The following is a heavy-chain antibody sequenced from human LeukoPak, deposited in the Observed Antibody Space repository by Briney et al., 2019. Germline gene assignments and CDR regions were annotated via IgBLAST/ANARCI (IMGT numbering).Heavy chain of an antibody. J-gene: IGHJ5*02. CDR2: ISSSSSTI. V-gene: IGHV3-48*01. CDR3: ARVDHTAGVFDP. D-gene: IGHD5-18*01. CDR1: GCAFSSYS. Sequence: GGSLRLSCAASGCAFSSYSMNWVRQAPGKGLEWVAYISSSSSTIYYADSVKGRFTISRDNAKNSLYLQMNSLRAEDTAVYYCARVDHTAGVFDPWGQGTLVTVSS.